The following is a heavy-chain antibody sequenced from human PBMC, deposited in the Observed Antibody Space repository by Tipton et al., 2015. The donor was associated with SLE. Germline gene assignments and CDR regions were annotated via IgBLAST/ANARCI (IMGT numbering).Heavy chain of an antibody. V-gene: IGHV4-4*02. Sequence: TLSLTCAVSGGSISSSNWWSWVRQPPGKGLKWIGEINHSGSTNYNPSLKSRVTISVDTSKNQFSLKLSSVTAADTAVYYCASPPGDAFDIWGQGTMVTVSS. CDR3: ASPPGDAFDI. CDR2: INHSGST. CDR1: GGSISSSNW. J-gene: IGHJ3*02.